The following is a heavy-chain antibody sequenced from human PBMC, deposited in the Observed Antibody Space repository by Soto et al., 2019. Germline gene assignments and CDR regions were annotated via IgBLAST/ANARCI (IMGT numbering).Heavy chain of an antibody. D-gene: IGHD5-12*01. Sequence: QVQLVQSGAEVRKPGASVTVSCRSSGDSFNDYYIHWVRQAPGQGFEWMGWINPDGGVTKYAQKSQARASTTRHTSMRTVYRQPRRLRSDDTAVYYCARESGGATATLDYYYSDMDVWGTGTTVTLSS. CDR1: GDSFNDYY. J-gene: IGHJ6*03. V-gene: IGHV1-2*02. CDR3: ARESGGATATLDYYYSDMDV. CDR2: INPDGGVT.